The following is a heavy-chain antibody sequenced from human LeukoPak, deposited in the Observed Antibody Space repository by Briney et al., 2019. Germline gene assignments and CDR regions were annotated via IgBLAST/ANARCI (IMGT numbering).Heavy chain of an antibody. J-gene: IGHJ6*02. V-gene: IGHV3-53*01. CDR3: ARDPMVRGSDGMDV. CDR1: GFTFSSYA. Sequence: GGSLRLSCAASGFTFSSYAMSWVRQAPGKGLEWVSVIYSGGSTYYADSVKGRFTISRDNSKNTLYLQMNSLRAEDTAVYYCARDPMVRGSDGMDVWGQGTTVTVSS. CDR2: IYSGGST. D-gene: IGHD3-10*01.